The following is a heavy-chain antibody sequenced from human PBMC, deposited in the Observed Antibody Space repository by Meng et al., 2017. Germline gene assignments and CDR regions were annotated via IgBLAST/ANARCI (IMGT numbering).Heavy chain of an antibody. CDR2: ISSSGSTI. D-gene: IGHD1-26*01. V-gene: IGHV3-11*04. CDR1: GFTFSDYY. J-gene: IGHJ1*01. Sequence: QVQLVGSGGGLVQPGGSLRLSCAASGFTFSDYYMSWIRQAPGKGLEWVSYISSSGSTIYYADSVKGRFTISRDNAKNSLYLQMNSLRAEDTAVYYCATDSGSYYEAEYFQHWGQGTLVTVSS. CDR3: ATDSGSYYEAEYFQH.